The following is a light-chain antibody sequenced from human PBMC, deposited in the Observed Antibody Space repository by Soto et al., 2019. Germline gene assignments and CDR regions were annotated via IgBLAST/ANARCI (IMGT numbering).Light chain of an antibody. CDR2: AAS. CDR3: LLDFRYFWA. V-gene: IGKV1-39*02. CDR1: QSISTY. J-gene: IGKJ1*01. Sequence: DIQMTQSPSSLSASVVDRVTITCRASQSISTYLNWYQQKPGKAPKLLIYAASSLQGGVPSRFSGSGSGTDFTLTISSLQPEDFATYYCLLDFRYFWAFGQGTKVDIK.